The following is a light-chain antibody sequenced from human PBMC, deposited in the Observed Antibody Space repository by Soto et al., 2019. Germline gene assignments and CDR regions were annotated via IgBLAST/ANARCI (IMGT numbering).Light chain of an antibody. CDR3: QQYNNWPPWT. V-gene: IGKV3-15*01. J-gene: IGKJ1*01. Sequence: ELLMTQSPATQSVSPGERATLSCRDSQSVSSNLAWYQQKPGQAPRLLIYGASTRATGIPARFSGSGSGTEFTLTISSLQSEDFAVYYCQQYNNWPPWTFGQGTKVDI. CDR2: GAS. CDR1: QSVSSN.